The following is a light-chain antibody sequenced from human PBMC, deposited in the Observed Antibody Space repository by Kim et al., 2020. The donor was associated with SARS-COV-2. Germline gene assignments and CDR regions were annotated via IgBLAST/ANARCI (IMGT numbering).Light chain of an antibody. CDR1: NIGRKS. CDR2: YDS. Sequence: AQGKKAGITGGGNNIGRKSVHWYRQRPGQAPVLVIYYDSDRPSGIPERFSGANSGNTATLTISRVEAGDEADYYCQVWDSSSDHRVFGGGTQRTVL. CDR3: QVWDSSSDHRV. V-gene: IGLV3-21*04. J-gene: IGLJ3*02.